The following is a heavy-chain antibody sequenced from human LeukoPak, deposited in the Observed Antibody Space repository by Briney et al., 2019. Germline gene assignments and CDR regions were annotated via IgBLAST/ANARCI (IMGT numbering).Heavy chain of an antibody. Sequence: SGGSLRLSCAASGFTASSNYMSWVRQAPGKGLEWVSVIYSGGSTYYSDSVKGRFTISRDNSKNTLYLQIISLRAEDTAVYYCARSNVDTAMAFDYWGQGTLVTVSS. V-gene: IGHV3-53*01. CDR1: GFTASSNY. CDR3: ARSNVDTAMAFDY. D-gene: IGHD5-18*01. CDR2: IYSGGST. J-gene: IGHJ4*02.